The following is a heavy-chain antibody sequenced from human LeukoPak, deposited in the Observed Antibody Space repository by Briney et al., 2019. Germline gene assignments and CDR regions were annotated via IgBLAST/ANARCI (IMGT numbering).Heavy chain of an antibody. D-gene: IGHD3-22*01. J-gene: IGHJ3*02. V-gene: IGHV3-11*01. Sequence: GGSLRLSCAASGFTFSDYYMSWIRQAPGKGLEWVSYISSSGSTIYYADSVKGRFTISRDNAKNSLYLQMNSLRAEDTAVYYCARARAEYYDGSGFHDAFDIWGQGTMATVSS. CDR3: ARARAEYYDGSGFHDAFDI. CDR1: GFTFSDYY. CDR2: ISSSGSTI.